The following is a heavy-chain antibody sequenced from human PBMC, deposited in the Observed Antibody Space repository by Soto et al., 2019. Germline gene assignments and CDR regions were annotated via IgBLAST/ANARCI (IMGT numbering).Heavy chain of an antibody. Sequence: GASVKVSCKASGYTFTGYYMHWVRQAPGQGLEWMGWINPNSGGTNYAQKFQGRVTMTRDTSISTAYMELSRLRSDDTAVYYCARDLFGVVITPDYWGQGTRVTSPQ. CDR2: INPNSGGT. CDR3: ARDLFGVVITPDY. CDR1: GYTFTGYY. D-gene: IGHD3-3*01. V-gene: IGHV1-2*02. J-gene: IGHJ4*02.